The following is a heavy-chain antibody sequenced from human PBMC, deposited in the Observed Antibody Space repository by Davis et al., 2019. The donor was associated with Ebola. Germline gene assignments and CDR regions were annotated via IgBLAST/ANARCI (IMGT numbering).Heavy chain of an antibody. Sequence: GESLKISCAASGFTLSSYAMHWVRQAPGKGLEWVAVISYDGSNKYYADSVKGRFTISRDNSKNTLYLQMNSLRAEDTAVYYCAKERDSSSSVDLYYYYYGMDVWGKGATVTVSS. CDR3: AKERDSSSSVDLYYYYYGMDV. J-gene: IGHJ6*04. CDR2: ISYDGSNK. CDR1: GFTLSSYA. D-gene: IGHD6-6*01. V-gene: IGHV3-30-3*02.